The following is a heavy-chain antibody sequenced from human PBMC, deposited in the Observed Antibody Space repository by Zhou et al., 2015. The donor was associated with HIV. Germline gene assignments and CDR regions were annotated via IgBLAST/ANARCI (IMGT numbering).Heavy chain of an antibody. CDR1: GYTFTSYY. CDR3: ARVGGAPYGGNSENFDY. J-gene: IGHJ4*02. CDR2: INPSGGST. Sequence: QVQLVQSGAEVKKPGASVKVSCKASGYTFTSYYMHWVRQAPGQGLEWMGIINPSGGSTSYAQKFQGRVTMTRDTSTSTVYMELSSLRSEDTAVYYCARVGGAPYGGNSENFDYWGQGTLVTVSS. D-gene: IGHD4-23*01. V-gene: IGHV1-46*01.